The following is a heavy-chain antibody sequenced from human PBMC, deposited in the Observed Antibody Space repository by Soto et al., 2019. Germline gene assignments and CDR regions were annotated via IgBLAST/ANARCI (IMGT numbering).Heavy chain of an antibody. D-gene: IGHD4-4*01. CDR2: ISYHGFSK. Sequence: QVQLVESGGGVVQPGRSLRLSCGASGFTFSNYGIHWVRQAPGKGLEWVAVISYHGFSKYYVDSVKGRFTISRDNSKNTVYRQMDSLGPEDTAVYYCAKDSNKYSSSLRGRYFDYWGQGIGVTVSS. CDR1: GFTFSNYG. V-gene: IGHV3-30*18. J-gene: IGHJ4*02. CDR3: AKDSNKYSSSLRGRYFDY.